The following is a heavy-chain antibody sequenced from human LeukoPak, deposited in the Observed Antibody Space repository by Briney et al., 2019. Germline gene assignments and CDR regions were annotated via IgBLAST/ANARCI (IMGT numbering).Heavy chain of an antibody. J-gene: IGHJ4*02. Sequence: SVMVSCKASGGTFSSYAISWVRQAPGQGLEWMGGIIPIFGTANYAQKFQGRVTITTDESTSTAYVELSSLRSEDTAVYYCARDEYGGYFDYWGQGTLVTVSS. CDR3: ARDEYGGYFDY. CDR2: IIPIFGTA. D-gene: IGHD4-23*01. V-gene: IGHV1-69*05. CDR1: GGTFSSYA.